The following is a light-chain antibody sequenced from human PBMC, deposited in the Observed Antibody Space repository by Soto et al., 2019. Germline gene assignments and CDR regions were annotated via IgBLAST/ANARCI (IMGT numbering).Light chain of an antibody. CDR1: SSDVGGYNY. Sequence: QSVLTQPASVSGSPGQSITISCTGRSSDVGGYNYVSWYQHHPGKAPKLIIYDVCNRPSGVSNRFSGSKSGNTASLTISGLQAEDEADYHCSSYTGTNALYVFGTGTKLTVL. V-gene: IGLV2-14*03. CDR2: DVC. CDR3: SSYTGTNALYV. J-gene: IGLJ1*01.